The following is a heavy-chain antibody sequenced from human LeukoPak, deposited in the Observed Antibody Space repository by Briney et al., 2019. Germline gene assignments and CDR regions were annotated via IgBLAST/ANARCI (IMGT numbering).Heavy chain of an antibody. CDR1: GFVVSNNY. J-gene: IGHJ4*02. V-gene: IGHV3-53*01. Sequence: GGSLRLSCAASGFVVSNNYMNWVRQAPGKGLEWVSIIYSGGGTYYADSVKGRFTISRYNSKNTLYLQMNSLRADDTAVYYCARGCYYERSGYCPFDYWGPGTLVTVSS. CDR2: IYSGGGT. CDR3: ARGCYYERSGYCPFDY. D-gene: IGHD3-22*01.